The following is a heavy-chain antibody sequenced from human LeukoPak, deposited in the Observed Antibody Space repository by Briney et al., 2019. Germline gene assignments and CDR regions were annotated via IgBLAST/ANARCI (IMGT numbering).Heavy chain of an antibody. V-gene: IGHV3-48*03. Sequence: GGSLRLSCAASGFTFSSYEMNLVRQAPGKGVEWGLYISSRGSTLYYADSVKGRFTISRDNDKNSLTLQMNSLRAEDTAVYYCAKVAKYYYGSETYYFFEHWGQGTPVTASS. CDR2: ISSRGSTL. D-gene: IGHD3-10*01. CDR1: GFTFSSYE. CDR3: AKVAKYYYGSETYYFFEH. J-gene: IGHJ4*02.